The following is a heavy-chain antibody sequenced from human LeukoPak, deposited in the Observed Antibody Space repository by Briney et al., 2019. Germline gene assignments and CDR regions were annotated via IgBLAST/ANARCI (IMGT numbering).Heavy chain of an antibody. V-gene: IGHV3-73*01. CDR2: IRSKANSYAT. D-gene: IGHD3-10*01. Sequence: GGSLRLSCAASGFTFSDYYMSWIRQAPGKGLEWVGRIRSKANSYATAYAASVKGRFTISRDDSKNTAYLQMNSLKTEDTAVYYCTSPTYGSGSYYNWGQGTLVTVSS. J-gene: IGHJ4*02. CDR1: GFTFSDYY. CDR3: TSPTYGSGSYYN.